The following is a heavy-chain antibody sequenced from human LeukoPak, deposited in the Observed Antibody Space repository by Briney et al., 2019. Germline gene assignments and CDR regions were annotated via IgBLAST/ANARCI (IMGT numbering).Heavy chain of an antibody. J-gene: IGHJ4*02. V-gene: IGHV3-15*01. CDR3: AKVLDGDPWYFDY. CDR1: GFTFSNAW. D-gene: IGHD4-17*01. CDR2: IKSRTDGGTT. Sequence: PGGSLRLSCAASGFTFSNAWMSWVRQAPGKGLEWVGRIKSRTDGGTTDYAAPVKGRFTISRDDSKNTLYLQMNSLRAEDTAVYYCAKVLDGDPWYFDYWGQGTLVTVSS.